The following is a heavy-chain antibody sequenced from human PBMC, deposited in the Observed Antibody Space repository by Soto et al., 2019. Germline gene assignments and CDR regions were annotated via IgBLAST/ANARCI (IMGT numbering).Heavy chain of an antibody. CDR3: ARADPYYFDH. J-gene: IGHJ4*02. V-gene: IGHV4-34*01. CDR1: SGSFSGYY. Sequence: QVQLQQWGAGLLKPSETLSLTCAVYSGSFSGYYWSWIRQPPGKGLEWIGEINHSGITKYNPSLAXXVXIXXDTSKNQFSLKLTSVAAADTAVYDCARADPYYFDHWGQGTLVTVSS. CDR2: INHSGIT.